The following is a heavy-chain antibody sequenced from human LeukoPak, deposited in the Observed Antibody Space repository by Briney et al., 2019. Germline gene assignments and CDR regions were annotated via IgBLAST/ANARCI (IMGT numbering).Heavy chain of an antibody. CDR3: ARGNRIMITFGGVIRY. CDR1: GYTFTGYY. Sequence: ASVKVSCKASGYTFTGYYMHWVRQAPGQGLEWMGWINPNSGGTNYAQKFQGRVTMTRGTSISTAYMELSRLRSDDTAVYYCARGNRIMITFGGVIRYWGQGTLVTVSS. V-gene: IGHV1-2*02. D-gene: IGHD3-16*02. CDR2: INPNSGGT. J-gene: IGHJ4*02.